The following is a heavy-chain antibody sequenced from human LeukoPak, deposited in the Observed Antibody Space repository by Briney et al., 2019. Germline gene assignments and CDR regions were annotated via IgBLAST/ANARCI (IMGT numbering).Heavy chain of an antibody. CDR1: GGSISSYY. V-gene: IGHV4-59*01. J-gene: IGHJ4*02. CDR3: ARLSGTRYYFDY. Sequence: SETLSLTCTVSGGSISSYYWSWIRQPPGKGLEWIGYIYYSGSTNYNPSLKSRVTISVDTSKNQFSLKLSSVTAVDTAVYYCARLSGTRYYFDYWGQGTLVTVSS. D-gene: IGHD1-7*01. CDR2: IYYSGST.